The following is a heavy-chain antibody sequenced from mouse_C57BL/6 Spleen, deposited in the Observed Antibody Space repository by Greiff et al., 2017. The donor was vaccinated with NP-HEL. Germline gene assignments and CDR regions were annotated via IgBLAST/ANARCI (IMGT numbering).Heavy chain of an antibody. Sequence: VQLQQSGPELVKPGASVKISCKASGYSFTSYYIHWVKQRPGQGLEWIGWIYPGSGNTKYNEKFKGKATLTADTSSSTAYMQLSSLTSEDSAVYYCARGDSTVVADYWGQGTTLTVSS. CDR1: GYSFTSYY. D-gene: IGHD1-1*01. CDR2: IYPGSGNT. J-gene: IGHJ2*01. V-gene: IGHV1-66*01. CDR3: ARGDSTVVADY.